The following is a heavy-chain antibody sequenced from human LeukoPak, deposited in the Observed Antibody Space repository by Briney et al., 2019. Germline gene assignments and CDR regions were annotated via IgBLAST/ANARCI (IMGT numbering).Heavy chain of an antibody. V-gene: IGHV3-30*18. J-gene: IGHJ3*02. D-gene: IGHD6-19*01. CDR2: ISYDVGRK. CDR3: AKNGWYSPDGAFDI. CDR1: GFTFSSYG. Sequence: GGSLRLSCAASGFTFSSYGMHWVRQAPGRGLEWVAVISYDVGRKYYADSVKGRFTISRDNSKNTLYLQMNSLRAEDTAVYYCAKNGWYSPDGAFDIWGQGTMVTVSS.